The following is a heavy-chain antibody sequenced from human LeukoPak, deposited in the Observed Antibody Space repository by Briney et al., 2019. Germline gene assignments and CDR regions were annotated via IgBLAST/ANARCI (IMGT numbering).Heavy chain of an antibody. CDR2: IIPILGIA. CDR3: AKDSESSYSYVDY. CDR1: GGTFSSYA. J-gene: IGHJ4*02. D-gene: IGHD5-18*01. Sequence: ASVKVSCKASGGTFSSYAISWVRQAPGQGLEWMGRIIPILGIANYAQKFQGRVTITADKSTSTAYMELSSLRSEDTAVYYCAKDSESSYSYVDYWGQGTLVTVSS. V-gene: IGHV1-69*04.